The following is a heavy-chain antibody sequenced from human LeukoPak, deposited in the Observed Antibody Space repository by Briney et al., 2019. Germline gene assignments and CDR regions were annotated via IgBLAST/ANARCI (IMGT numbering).Heavy chain of an antibody. CDR2: ISSSSSYI. CDR1: GFTFSNYA. D-gene: IGHD3-10*01. V-gene: IGHV3-21*01. J-gene: IGHJ4*02. CDR3: ARVRLWFGELSD. Sequence: GGPLRLSCAASGFTFSNYAMNWVRQAPGKGLEWVSSISSSSSYIYYADSVKGRFTISRDNAKNSLYLQMNSLRAEDTAVYYCARVRLWFGELSDWGQGTLVTVSS.